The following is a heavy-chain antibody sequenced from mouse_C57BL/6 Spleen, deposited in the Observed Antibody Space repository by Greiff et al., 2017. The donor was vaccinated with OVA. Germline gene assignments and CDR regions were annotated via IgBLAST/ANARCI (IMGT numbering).Heavy chain of an antibody. J-gene: IGHJ2*01. CDR2: IDPENGDT. Sequence: EVQLQQSGAELVRPGASVKLSCTASGFNIKDDYMHWVKQRPEQGLEWIGWIDPENGDTEYASKFQGKATITADTSSNTAYLQLSSLTSEDTAVYYCTQDSSGYDYWGQGTTLTVSS. D-gene: IGHD3-2*02. CDR1: GFNIKDDY. CDR3: TQDSSGYDY. V-gene: IGHV14-4*01.